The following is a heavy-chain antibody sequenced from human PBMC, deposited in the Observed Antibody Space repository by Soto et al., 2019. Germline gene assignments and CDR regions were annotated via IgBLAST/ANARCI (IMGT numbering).Heavy chain of an antibody. J-gene: IGHJ4*02. CDR1: GVSISSSY. D-gene: IGHD2-8*02. V-gene: IGHV4-59*01. CDR3: ARGGNRYSNTASGAGGFDF. Sequence: PSETLSLTCTVSGVSISSSYWSWIRQSPGTGLEWIGYIYYTGTTNYNPSLKRRVTISLDTAKNQFSLNVNSLTTADTAVYFCARGGNRYSNTASGAGGFDFWGQGTLVTVSS. CDR2: IYYTGTT.